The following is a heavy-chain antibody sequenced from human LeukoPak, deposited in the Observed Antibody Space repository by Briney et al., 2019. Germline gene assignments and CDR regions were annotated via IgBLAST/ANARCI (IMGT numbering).Heavy chain of an antibody. CDR2: IYYSGTT. V-gene: IGHV4-59*08. Sequence: KTSETLSLTCTVSGGTISSDYWSWIRQPPGKGLEWIGYIYYSGTTNYNPSLKSRVTISVDTSKSQFSLKLSSVTAADTAVYYCARHSGTYWDFDYWGQGILVTVSS. CDR1: GGTISSDY. D-gene: IGHD1-26*01. CDR3: ARHSGTYWDFDY. J-gene: IGHJ4*02.